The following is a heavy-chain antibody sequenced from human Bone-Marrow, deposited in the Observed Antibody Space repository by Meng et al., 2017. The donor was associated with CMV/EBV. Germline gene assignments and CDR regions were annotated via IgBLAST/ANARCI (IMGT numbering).Heavy chain of an antibody. CDR1: GFTFSNYE. V-gene: IGHV3-48*03. Sequence: GESLKISCAASGFTFSNYEMNWVRQAPGKGLEWVSYISSSGSIISYADSVKGRFTISRDNAKNSLYLQMNSLRAEDTAVYYCSRGPSAIFGVVISYWGKGTLVTVSS. CDR3: SRGPSAIFGVVISY. D-gene: IGHD3-3*01. J-gene: IGHJ4*02. CDR2: ISSSGSII.